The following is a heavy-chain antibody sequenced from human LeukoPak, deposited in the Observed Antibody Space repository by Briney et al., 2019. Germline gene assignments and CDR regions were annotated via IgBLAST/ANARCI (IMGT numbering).Heavy chain of an antibody. CDR3: ATKTGALWFGELNSDY. CDR2: IYYSGST. Sequence: SETLSLTCTVSGGSISSSSYYWGWIRQPPGKGLEWIGSIYYSGSTYYNPSLKSRVTISVDTSKNQFSLKLSSVTAADTAVYYCATKTGALWFGELNSDYWGQGTLVTVSS. J-gene: IGHJ4*02. D-gene: IGHD3-10*01. V-gene: IGHV4-39*07. CDR1: GGSISSSSYY.